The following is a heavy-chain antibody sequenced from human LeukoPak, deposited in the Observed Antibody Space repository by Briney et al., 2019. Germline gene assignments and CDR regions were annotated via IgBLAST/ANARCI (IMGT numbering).Heavy chain of an antibody. J-gene: IGHJ4*02. V-gene: IGHV1-8*02. D-gene: IGHD3-3*01. CDR3: ARVYYDFWSGYYGY. Sequence: ASVKVSCKASGYTFTGYYMQWVRQAPGQGLEWMGWVNPNSGNTGYAQKFQGRVTMTRNTSISTAYMELSSLRSEDTAVYYCARVYYDFWSGYYGYWGQGTLVTVSS. CDR2: VNPNSGNT. CDR1: GYTFTGYY.